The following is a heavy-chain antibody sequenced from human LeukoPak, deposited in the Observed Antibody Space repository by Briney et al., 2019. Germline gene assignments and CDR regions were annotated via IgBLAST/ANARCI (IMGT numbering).Heavy chain of an antibody. CDR3: ARATVVVVPAASNWYFDL. J-gene: IGHJ2*01. V-gene: IGHV6-1*01. CDR2: TYYRSKWYN. D-gene: IGHD2-2*01. Sequence: SQTLSLTCAISGDSVSSNSAAWNWIRQSPSRGLEWLGRTYYRSKWYNDCAVSVKSRITINPDTSKNQFSLQLNSVTPEYTAVYYCARATVVVVPAASNWYFDLWGRGTLVTVSS. CDR1: GDSVSSNSAA.